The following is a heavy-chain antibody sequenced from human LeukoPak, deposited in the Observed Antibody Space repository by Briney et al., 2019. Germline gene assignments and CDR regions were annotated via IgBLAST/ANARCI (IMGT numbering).Heavy chain of an antibody. CDR3: ATGWTGWFDP. D-gene: IGHD3/OR15-3a*01. V-gene: IGHV1-24*01. Sequence: GGSLRLSCAASGFTFSSHGMHWVRQAPGKGLEWMGGFDPEDGETIYAQKFQGRVTMTEDTSTDTAYMELSSLRSEDTAVYYCATGWTGWFDPWGQGTLVTVSS. CDR2: FDPEDGET. J-gene: IGHJ5*02. CDR1: GFTFSSHG.